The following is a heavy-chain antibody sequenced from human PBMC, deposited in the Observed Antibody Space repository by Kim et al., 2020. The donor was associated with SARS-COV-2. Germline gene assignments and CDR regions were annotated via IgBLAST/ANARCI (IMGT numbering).Heavy chain of an antibody. CDR2: INTYNGIP. CDR1: GYSFNTHS. V-gene: IGHV7-4-1*02. Sequence: ASVKVSCKASGYSFNTHSLNWVRQAPGQGPEWMGWINTYNGIPTYTQGFTGRFVFSLDSSVTTAYLQISSLVAEDTAIYYCAREAAPYQYYGMDVWGPGT. CDR3: AREAAPYQYYGMDV. D-gene: IGHD6-25*01. J-gene: IGHJ6*02.